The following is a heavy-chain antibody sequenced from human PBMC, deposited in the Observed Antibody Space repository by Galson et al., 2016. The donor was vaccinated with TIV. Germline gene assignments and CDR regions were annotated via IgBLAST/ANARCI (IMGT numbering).Heavy chain of an antibody. Sequence: LSLTCAVYGGSLSDYYWSWIRQPPGKGLEWIGEINHSGHTHHNPSLKSRVTISLDTSKNQFSLTLTSVTAADTALFYCARVRRGNVGVVDATDAFDIWDQGTMVIVSS. J-gene: IGHJ3*02. CDR1: GGSLSDYY. D-gene: IGHD2-15*01. CDR2: INHSGHT. CDR3: ARVRRGNVGVVDATDAFDI. V-gene: IGHV4-34*01.